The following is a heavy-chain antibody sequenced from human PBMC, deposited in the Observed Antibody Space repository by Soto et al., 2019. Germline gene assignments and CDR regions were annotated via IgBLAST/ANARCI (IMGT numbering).Heavy chain of an antibody. V-gene: IGHV3-7*03. D-gene: IGHD3-22*01. CDR3: ARYYDGSGNSDAFDI. CDR2: IKEDSSEK. Sequence: GPLRLSCAASGFTFSSHWMTWVRQAPGKGLEWVTNIKEDSSEKFYVDSVRGRFTISRDNAKNSLYLEMNSLRFEDTAIYYCARYYDGSGNSDAFDIWGQGTKVTVSS. J-gene: IGHJ3*02. CDR1: GFTFSSHW.